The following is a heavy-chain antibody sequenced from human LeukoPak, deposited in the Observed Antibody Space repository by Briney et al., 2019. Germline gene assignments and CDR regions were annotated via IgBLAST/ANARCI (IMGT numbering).Heavy chain of an antibody. D-gene: IGHD2-2*01. CDR1: GGSFSGYY. V-gene: IGHV4-34*01. CDR3: ARRLFVVVPEGFDP. Sequence: TSETLSLTCAVYGGSFSGYYWSWIRQPPGKGLEWIGEINHSGSTNYNPSLKSRVTISVDTSKNQFSLKLSSVTAADTAVYYCARRLFVVVPEGFDPWGQGTLVTVSS. J-gene: IGHJ5*02. CDR2: INHSGST.